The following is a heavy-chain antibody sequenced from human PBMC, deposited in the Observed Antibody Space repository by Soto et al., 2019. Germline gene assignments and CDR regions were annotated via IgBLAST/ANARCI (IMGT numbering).Heavy chain of an antibody. CDR3: EPRSPASDY. Sequence: QVQLVQSGPEVKKPGASVKVSCKTSGYTFTDYGISWVRQAPGQGLEWMGWISTYKGNTNYAQKFQGRVPMTTDTSTRTAYMELRSLRSDDTAVYYCEPRSPASDYWGQGTLVTVSS. J-gene: IGHJ4*02. V-gene: IGHV1-18*01. CDR1: GYTFTDYG. CDR2: ISTYKGNT.